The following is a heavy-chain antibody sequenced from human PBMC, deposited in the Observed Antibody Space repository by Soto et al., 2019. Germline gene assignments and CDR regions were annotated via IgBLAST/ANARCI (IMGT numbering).Heavy chain of an antibody. CDR3: ASRYGAAFDI. D-gene: IGHD1-26*01. Sequence: QVQLQESGPGLVKPSETLSLTCTVSGGSISSYYWSWIRQPPGKGLEWIGYIYYSGSTNHNPSLKSRVTISVDTAKSQFSLKLSSVSAADTAVYYCASRYGAAFDIWGQGTMVTVSS. CDR1: GGSISSYY. CDR2: IYYSGST. V-gene: IGHV4-59*01. J-gene: IGHJ3*02.